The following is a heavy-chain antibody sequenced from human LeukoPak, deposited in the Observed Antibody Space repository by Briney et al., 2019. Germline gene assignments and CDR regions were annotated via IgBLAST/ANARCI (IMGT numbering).Heavy chain of an antibody. J-gene: IGHJ4*02. Sequence: SETLSLTCAVYGGSFSGYYWSWIRQPPGKGLEWIGGIYYSGSTYYNPSLKSRVTISVDTSKNHFSLKLSSVTAADTAVYYCANGAGHQQRGLFDYWGQGTLVTVSS. V-gene: IGHV4-34*01. D-gene: IGHD1/OR15-1a*01. CDR3: ANGAGHQQRGLFDY. CDR1: GGSFSGYY. CDR2: IYYSGST.